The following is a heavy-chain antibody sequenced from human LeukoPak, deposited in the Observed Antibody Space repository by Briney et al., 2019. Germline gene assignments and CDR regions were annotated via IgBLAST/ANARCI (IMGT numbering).Heavy chain of an antibody. CDR1: GFTFSDYY. Sequence: AGGSLRLSCAASGFTFSDYYMSWIRQAPGKGLEWVGRSRNRAKSYTTDYAASVKGRFTISRDDSKSTLYLQMNSLETEDTAVYYCSRDATGDHWGQGTLVSVSS. CDR3: SRDATGDH. CDR2: SRNRAKSYTT. V-gene: IGHV3-72*01. J-gene: IGHJ4*02.